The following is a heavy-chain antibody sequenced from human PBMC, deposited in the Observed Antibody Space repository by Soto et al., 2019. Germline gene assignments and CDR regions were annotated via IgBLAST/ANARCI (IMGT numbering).Heavy chain of an antibody. Sequence: EVQLLESGGGLVQPGGSLRLSCAASGFTFSNSAMSWVRQAPGKGLEWVSAIGGRGGSTYYADSVKGRFTISRDDSKNTLYLQMSSLRAEDTALYYCAKANGRGGGSVFDYWGQGTLVTVSS. CDR1: GFTFSNSA. D-gene: IGHD2-15*01. CDR3: AKANGRGGGSVFDY. V-gene: IGHV3-23*01. CDR2: IGGRGGST. J-gene: IGHJ4*02.